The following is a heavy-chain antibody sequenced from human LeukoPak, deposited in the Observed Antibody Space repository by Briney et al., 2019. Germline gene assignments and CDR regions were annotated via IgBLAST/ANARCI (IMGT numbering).Heavy chain of an antibody. CDR3: AKRGVVIRVILVGFHKEANYFDS. Sequence: PGGSLRLSCAVSGITLSNCGMSWVRQAPGKGLEWVAGISGSGGSTYYADSVKGRFTVSRDNPKNTLYLQMNSLRAEDTAFYFCAKRGVVIRVILVGFHKEANYFDSWGQGALVTVSS. V-gene: IGHV3-23*01. D-gene: IGHD3-22*01. CDR1: GITLSNCG. CDR2: ISGSGGST. J-gene: IGHJ4*02.